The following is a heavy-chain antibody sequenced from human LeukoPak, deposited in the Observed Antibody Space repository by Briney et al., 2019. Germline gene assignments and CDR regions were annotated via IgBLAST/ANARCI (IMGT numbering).Heavy chain of an antibody. Sequence: PGRSLRLSCAASGFTFSSYAMNWVRQAPGKGLEWVSYISSSSSTIYYADSVKGRFTISRDNAKNSLYLQMNSLRDEDTAVYYCARGIAVAGSALGYWGQGTLVTVSS. CDR1: GFTFSSYA. CDR3: ARGIAVAGSALGY. D-gene: IGHD6-19*01. CDR2: ISSSSSTI. J-gene: IGHJ4*02. V-gene: IGHV3-48*02.